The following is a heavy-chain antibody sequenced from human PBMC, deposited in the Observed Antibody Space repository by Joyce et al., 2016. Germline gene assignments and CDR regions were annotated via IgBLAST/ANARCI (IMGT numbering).Heavy chain of an antibody. CDR3: ARLDDVQGWFDP. Sequence: QVQLQELGPGLVKPSETLSLTCSVSGGSIGRYFWSWIRQSPGKGLEWIGYISYSGHTNKNPSPGSRVTISVDTSKNQFSLKVNSVTAADTAIYYCARLDDVQGWFDPWGQGTLVTVSS. CDR1: GGSIGRYF. D-gene: IGHD3-16*01. V-gene: IGHV4-59*08. J-gene: IGHJ5*02. CDR2: ISYSGHT.